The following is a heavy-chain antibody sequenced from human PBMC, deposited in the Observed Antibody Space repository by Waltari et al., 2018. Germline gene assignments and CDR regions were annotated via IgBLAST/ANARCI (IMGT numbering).Heavy chain of an antibody. Sequence: EVQLLESGGGLVQPGGSLRLSCAASGCTFSSYAMSWVRQAPGKGLEWVSAISGSGGSTYYADSVKGRFTISRDNSKNTLYLQMNSLRAEDTAVYYCAKPGGGWYYFDYWGQGTLVTVSS. CDR3: AKPGGGWYYFDY. CDR2: ISGSGGST. CDR1: GCTFSSYA. D-gene: IGHD6-19*01. V-gene: IGHV3-23*01. J-gene: IGHJ4*02.